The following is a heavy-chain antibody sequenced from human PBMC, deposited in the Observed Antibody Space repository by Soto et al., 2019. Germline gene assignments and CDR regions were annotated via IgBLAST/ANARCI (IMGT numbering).Heavy chain of an antibody. Sequence: GGSLRLSCAASGFTFSSYAMSWVRQAPGKGLEWVSAISGSGGSTYYADSVKGRFTISRDNSKNTLYLQMNSLRAEDTAVYYCAKDLGGEWELGYYYYYGMDVWGQGTTVTVSS. V-gene: IGHV3-23*01. D-gene: IGHD1-26*01. J-gene: IGHJ6*02. CDR3: AKDLGGEWELGYYYYYGMDV. CDR1: GFTFSSYA. CDR2: ISGSGGST.